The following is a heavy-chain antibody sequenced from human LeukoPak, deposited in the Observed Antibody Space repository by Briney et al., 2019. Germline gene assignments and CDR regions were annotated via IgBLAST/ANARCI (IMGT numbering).Heavy chain of an antibody. CDR1: GFTFSSYS. CDR3: ARYYYDSSGSGEFDY. V-gene: IGHV3-21*01. J-gene: IGHJ4*02. D-gene: IGHD3-22*01. Sequence: GGSLRLSCAASGFTFSSYSMNWVRQAPGKGLEWVSSISSSSSYIYYADSVKGRFTISRDNAKNSLYLQMNSLRAEDTAVYYCARYYYDSSGSGEFDYWGQGTLVTVSS. CDR2: ISSSSSYI.